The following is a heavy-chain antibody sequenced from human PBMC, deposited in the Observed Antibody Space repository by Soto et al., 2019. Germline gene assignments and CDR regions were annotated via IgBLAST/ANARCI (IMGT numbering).Heavy chain of an antibody. D-gene: IGHD3-9*01. CDR3: AKDVWFDAFDI. J-gene: IGHJ3*02. CDR1: GFTFRSYA. V-gene: IGHV3-23*01. Sequence: GGSLRLSCAASGFTFRSYAMSWVRQAPGKGLEWVSYVSGSGGNTYYADSVKGRFTIPRDNSKNTLYLQMNSLRAEDTAVYYCAKDVWFDAFDIWGQGTMVTVSS. CDR2: VSGSGGNT.